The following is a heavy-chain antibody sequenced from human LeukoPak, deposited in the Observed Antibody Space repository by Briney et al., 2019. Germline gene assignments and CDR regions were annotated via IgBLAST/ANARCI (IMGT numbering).Heavy chain of an antibody. Sequence: PSETLSLTCTVSGGSISSYYWSWLRQPPGKGLEWIGYIYYSGSTKYNPSLKSRVNISVDTSKNQSSLKLSSVTAADTAVYYCARGDYYDSSGYTYWGQGTVVTVSS. CDR2: IYYSGST. CDR3: ARGDYYDSSGYTY. CDR1: GGSISSYY. D-gene: IGHD3-22*01. V-gene: IGHV4-59*01. J-gene: IGHJ4*02.